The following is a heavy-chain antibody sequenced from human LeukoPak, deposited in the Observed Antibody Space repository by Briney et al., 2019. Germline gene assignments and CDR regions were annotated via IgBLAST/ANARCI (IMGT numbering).Heavy chain of an antibody. CDR1: GGSISSSGYY. Sequence: PSETLSLTCTVSGGSISSSGYYWGWIRQSSGKGLEWIGEIHNSGTTNYNPSLNSRVTISEDTSKNQFYLNLSSVTAADTAVYYCARRYYYNLGSFPFDFWGQGTLVTVSS. CDR2: IHNSGTT. D-gene: IGHD3-10*01. CDR3: ARRYYYNLGSFPFDF. J-gene: IGHJ4*02. V-gene: IGHV4-39*07.